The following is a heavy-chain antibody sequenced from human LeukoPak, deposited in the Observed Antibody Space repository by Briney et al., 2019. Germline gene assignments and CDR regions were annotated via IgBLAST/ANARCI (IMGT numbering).Heavy chain of an antibody. Sequence: PSQTLSLTCTVSGGSISSGDYYWSWIRQPPGTGLEWIGYIYYSGSTYYNPSLKSRVTISVDTSKNQFSLKLSSVTAADTAVYYCAREPYDILTGYPSRWFDPWGQGTLVTVSS. CDR1: GGSISSGDYY. D-gene: IGHD3-9*01. V-gene: IGHV4-30-4*01. CDR3: AREPYDILTGYPSRWFDP. CDR2: IYYSGST. J-gene: IGHJ5*02.